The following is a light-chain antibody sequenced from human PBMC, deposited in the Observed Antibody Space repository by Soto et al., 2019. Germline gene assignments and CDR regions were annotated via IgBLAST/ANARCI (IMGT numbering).Light chain of an antibody. CDR1: QGISTW. Sequence: DIQMTQSPSSVSSSVGDIFTITCRASQGISTWLAWYQQKPGKAPKLLFYAASTLQSGVPSRFSGSGSETEFTLTISGLQPGDSATYYCQQYNSYSPTFGQGTKVDIK. CDR2: AAS. J-gene: IGKJ1*01. CDR3: QQYNSYSPT. V-gene: IGKV1D-16*01.